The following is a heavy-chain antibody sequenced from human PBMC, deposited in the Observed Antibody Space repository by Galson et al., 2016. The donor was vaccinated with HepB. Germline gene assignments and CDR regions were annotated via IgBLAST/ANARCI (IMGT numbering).Heavy chain of an antibody. CDR1: GYSFSTSW. D-gene: IGHD4-23*01. V-gene: IGHV5-51*01. Sequence: SGAEVKPPGESLKISCKGSGYSFSTSWIGRVRQMPGKGLDWLGVIYPGDSETRYPPSFQGQVTISVDKSVSTAYRQWSSLKASDTGIYYCARRPFGDYGGYFDYWGQGSLITVSS. CDR3: ARRPFGDYGGYFDY. J-gene: IGHJ4*02. CDR2: IYPGDSET.